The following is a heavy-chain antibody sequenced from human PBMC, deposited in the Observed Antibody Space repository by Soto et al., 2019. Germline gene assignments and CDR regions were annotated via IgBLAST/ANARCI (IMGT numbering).Heavy chain of an antibody. CDR2: ISGSGGST. D-gene: IGHD6-19*01. V-gene: IGHV3-23*01. CDR1: GFTFSSYA. J-gene: IGHJ5*02. CDR3: AHVIAVAGNNWFDP. Sequence: EVQLLESGGGLVQPGGSLRLSCAASGFTFSSYAMSWVRQAPGKGLEWVSAISGSGGSTYYADSVKGRFTISRDNSKNPLYLQMNSLRAEDTAVYYCAHVIAVAGNNWFDPWGQGTLVTVSS.